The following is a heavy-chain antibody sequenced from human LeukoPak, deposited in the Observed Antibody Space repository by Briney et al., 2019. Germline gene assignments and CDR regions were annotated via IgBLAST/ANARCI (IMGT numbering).Heavy chain of an antibody. D-gene: IGHD6-19*01. Sequence: GGSLRLSCAASGFTFSTNAMSWVGQAPGKGLEWVSGISGSGSFTYYADSVKGRFTVSRDNSKNTLYLQMSSPRAEDTAVYYCAKEGSPPNYYYMDVWGKGATVTVSS. CDR2: ISGSGSFT. CDR1: GFTFSTNA. J-gene: IGHJ6*03. CDR3: AKEGSPPNYYYMDV. V-gene: IGHV3-23*01.